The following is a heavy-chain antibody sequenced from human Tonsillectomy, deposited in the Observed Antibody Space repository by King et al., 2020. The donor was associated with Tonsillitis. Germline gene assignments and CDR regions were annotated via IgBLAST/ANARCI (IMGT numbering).Heavy chain of an antibody. Sequence: VQLQESGPGLVKPSETLSLTCTVSGGSISSYYWSWIRQPAGKGLEWIGRIYTSGSTNYNTSLKSRVTMSVDTSKNQFSLKLSSVTAADTAVYYCARAGYCSGGSCYPFLFDYWGQGTLVTVSS. D-gene: IGHD2-15*01. CDR3: ARAGYCSGGSCYPFLFDY. J-gene: IGHJ4*02. CDR1: GGSISSYY. CDR2: IYTSGST. V-gene: IGHV4-4*07.